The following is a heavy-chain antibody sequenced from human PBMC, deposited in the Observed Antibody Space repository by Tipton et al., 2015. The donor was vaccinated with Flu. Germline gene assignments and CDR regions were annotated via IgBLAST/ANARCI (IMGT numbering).Heavy chain of an antibody. CDR3: ARDYSSYWSYNWFDP. D-gene: IGHD6-19*01. CDR1: GGSISSGRYY. J-gene: IGHJ5*02. V-gene: IGHV4-61*02. Sequence: LRLSCTVSGGSISSGRYYWSWIRQPAGKGLEWIGRINTTGSTNYNPSLKSRLTISADTAKSQFFLRLTSVTAADSAVYYCARDYSSYWSYNWFDPWGQGTLVTVSS. CDR2: INTTGST.